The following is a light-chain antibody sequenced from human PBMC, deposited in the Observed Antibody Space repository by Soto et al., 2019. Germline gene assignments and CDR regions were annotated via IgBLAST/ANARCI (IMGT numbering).Light chain of an antibody. CDR2: GAS. J-gene: IGKJ5*01. V-gene: IGKV1-39*01. Sequence: DVQITHSPASLSASVGERVTITCRASQPISNYLNWYQQKAGEAPKVLIFGASSLQTGVPSKFSGSGYGTDFTLIINNLHPDDFATYYCQQTHAVPLTFGQGTRLEIK. CDR3: QQTHAVPLT. CDR1: QPISNY.